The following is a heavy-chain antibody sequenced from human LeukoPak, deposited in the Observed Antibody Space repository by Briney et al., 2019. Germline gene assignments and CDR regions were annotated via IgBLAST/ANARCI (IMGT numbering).Heavy chain of an antibody. CDR2: INPNSGGT. V-gene: IGHV1-2*02. CDR1: GCTFTGYH. J-gene: IGHJ5*02. D-gene: IGHD2-2*01. Sequence: ASVKVSCKASGCTFTGYHMHWVRQAPGQGLEWMGWINPNSGGTNYARKFQGRVTMTRDTSISTAYMELSRLRSDDTAVYYCARDPDIVVVPAAMGYDPWGQGTLVTVSS. CDR3: ARDPDIVVVPAAMGYDP.